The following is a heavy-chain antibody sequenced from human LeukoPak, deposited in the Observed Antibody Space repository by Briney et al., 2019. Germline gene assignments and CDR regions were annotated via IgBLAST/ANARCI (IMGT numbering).Heavy chain of an antibody. CDR3: AMLITIFATFDP. V-gene: IGHV4-30-4*01. J-gene: IGHJ5*02. CDR1: GGSISSGDYY. Sequence: KPSETLSLTCTVSGGSISSGDYYWSWIRQPPGKGLEWIGYIYYSGSTYYNPSLKSRVTISVDTSKNQFSLKLSSVTAADTAVYYSAMLITIFATFDPWGQGTLVTVSS. CDR2: IYYSGST. D-gene: IGHD3-3*01.